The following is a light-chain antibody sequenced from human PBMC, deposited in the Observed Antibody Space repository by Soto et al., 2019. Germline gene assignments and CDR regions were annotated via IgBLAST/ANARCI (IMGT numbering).Light chain of an antibody. V-gene: IGKV1-5*01. CDR2: AAS. Sequence: DLQMTQSPSTLAASVGARATITCRASQSISFWLAWYQQKPGKAPKLLIYAASTLQSGVPSRFSGSGSGTDFTLTISCLQSEDFATYYCQQYYSYPWTFGQGTKVDIK. CDR1: QSISFW. J-gene: IGKJ1*01. CDR3: QQYYSYPWT.